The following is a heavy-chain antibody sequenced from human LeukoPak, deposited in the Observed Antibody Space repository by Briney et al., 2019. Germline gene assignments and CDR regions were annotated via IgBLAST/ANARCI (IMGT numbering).Heavy chain of an antibody. CDR2: MNPNSGNT. CDR3: ARGGGEQDY. CDR1: GYTFTTYD. D-gene: IGHD3-10*01. J-gene: IGHJ4*02. V-gene: IGHV1-8*01. Sequence: ASLKVSCKHSGYTFTTYDINSVRQATGQGLEWMVWMNPNSGNTGYAQKFQGRVTMTRNTSISTAYMELSSLRSEDTAVYYCARGGGEQDYWGQGTLVTVSS.